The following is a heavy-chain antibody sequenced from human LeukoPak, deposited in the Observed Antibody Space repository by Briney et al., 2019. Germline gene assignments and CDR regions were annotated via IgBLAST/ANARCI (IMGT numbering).Heavy chain of an antibody. CDR3: ARLPYYYDSSGYSGYFDY. CDR2: INHSGST. D-gene: IGHD3-22*01. J-gene: IGHJ4*02. CDR1: GGSISSSSYY. V-gene: IGHV4-39*07. Sequence: SETLSLTCTVSGGSISSSSYYWSWIRQPPGKGLGWIGEINHSGSTNYNPSLKSRVTISVDTSKNQFSLKLSSVTAADTAVYYCARLPYYYDSSGYSGYFDYWGQGTLVTVSS.